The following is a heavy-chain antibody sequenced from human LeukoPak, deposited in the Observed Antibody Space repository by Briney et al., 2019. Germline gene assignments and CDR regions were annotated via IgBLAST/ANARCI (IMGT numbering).Heavy chain of an antibody. CDR3: ARRSADAFDI. V-gene: IGHV5-51*01. Sequence: GESLKISCQGSGXGSGDTFTYYWIAWVRQMPGNGLEWMGIIYPSDSDTIYSPSSQGQVTISADKSIRTAYLEWSSLKASDTAMYYCARRSADAFDIWGQGTMVTVSS. J-gene: IGHJ3*02. CDR1: GXGSGDTFTYYW. CDR2: IYPSDSDT.